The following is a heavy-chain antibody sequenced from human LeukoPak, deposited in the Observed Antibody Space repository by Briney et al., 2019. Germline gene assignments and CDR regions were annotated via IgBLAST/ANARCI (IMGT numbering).Heavy chain of an antibody. V-gene: IGHV5-51*01. CDR1: GYSFTNYW. CDR3: ARGLSCTNGVCYLARYSSSRAPLDY. J-gene: IGHJ4*02. CDR2: IQPGDGDT. Sequence: PVESLKISCKGSGYSFTNYWIGWVRQMPGKGLEWMGIIQPGDGDTRYSPSFQGQVTISADKPINTAYLQWNSLKASDTAMYYCARGLSCTNGVCYLARYSSSRAPLDYWGQGTLVTVSS. D-gene: IGHD2-8*01.